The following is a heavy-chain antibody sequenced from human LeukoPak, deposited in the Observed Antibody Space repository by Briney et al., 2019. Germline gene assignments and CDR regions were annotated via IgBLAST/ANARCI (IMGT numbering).Heavy chain of an antibody. J-gene: IGHJ4*02. CDR2: ISSGSSYI. CDR3: ARVGNGGY. V-gene: IGHV3-21*01. CDR1: GFTFSSYS. Sequence: GGSLRLSCAASGFTFSSYSMNWVRQAPGKGLEWVSSISSGSSYIYYADSVKGRFTISRDNAMNSLYLQMNSLRAEDTAVYYCARVGNGGYWGQGTLVTVSS. D-gene: IGHD4-23*01.